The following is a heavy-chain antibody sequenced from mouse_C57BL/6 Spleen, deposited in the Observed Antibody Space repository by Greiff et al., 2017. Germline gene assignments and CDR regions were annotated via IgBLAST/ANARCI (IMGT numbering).Heavy chain of an antibody. CDR3: ARPLYYGSSSYAMDY. Sequence: EVHLVESGGDLVKPGGSLKLSCAASGFTFSSYGMSWVRQTPDKRLEWVATISSGGSYTYYPDSVKGRFTISRDNAKNTLYLQMSSLKSEDTAMYYCARPLYYGSSSYAMDYWGQGTSVTVSS. CDR1: GFTFSSYG. J-gene: IGHJ4*01. D-gene: IGHD1-1*01. CDR2: ISSGGSYT. V-gene: IGHV5-6*01.